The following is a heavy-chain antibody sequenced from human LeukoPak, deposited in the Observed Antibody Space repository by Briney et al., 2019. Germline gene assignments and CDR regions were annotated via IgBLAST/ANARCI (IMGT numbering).Heavy chain of an antibody. CDR2: INPNSGGT. V-gene: IGHV1-2*02. J-gene: IGHJ5*02. CDR1: GYTFTGYY. D-gene: IGHD6-13*01. CDR3: ASLAAAGTENWFDP. Sequence: ASVKVSCKASGYTFTGYYMHWVRQAPGQGLEWMGWINPNSGGTNYAQKFQGRVTMTRDTSISTAYMELSRLRSDDTAVYYCASLAAAGTENWFDPWGQGTLVTVSS.